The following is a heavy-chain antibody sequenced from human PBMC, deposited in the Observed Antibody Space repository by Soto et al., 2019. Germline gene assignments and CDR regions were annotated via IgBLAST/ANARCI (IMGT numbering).Heavy chain of an antibody. CDR3: ARVRGSSNLYNSYGIDV. J-gene: IGHJ6*04. V-gene: IGHV5-51*01. CDR2: IYPSDSDT. CDR1: GYICSDYW. D-gene: IGHD3-16*01. Sequence: PGESLRIWCKGSGYICSDYWIGWVRQIHGKGLEWVGIIYPSDSDTAYGPSFEGQVTISADKSISTAFLQWSSLKASDTAMYYCARVRGSSNLYNSYGIDVWGEGTTVTVSS.